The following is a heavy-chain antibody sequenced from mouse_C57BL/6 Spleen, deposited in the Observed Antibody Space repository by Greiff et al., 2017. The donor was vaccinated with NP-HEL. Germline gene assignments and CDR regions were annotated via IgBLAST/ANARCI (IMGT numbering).Heavy chain of an antibody. CDR2: IYPGDGDT. V-gene: IGHV1-80*01. CDR3: AREEIYYDYDGGDY. CDR1: GYAFSSYW. J-gene: IGHJ2*01. D-gene: IGHD2-4*01. Sequence: VQLQQSGAELVKTGASVKISCKASGYAFSSYWMNWVKQRPGKGLEWIGQIYPGDGDTNYNGKFKGKATLTADKSSSTAYMQLSSLTSEDSAVYFCAREEIYYDYDGGDYWGQGTTLTVSS.